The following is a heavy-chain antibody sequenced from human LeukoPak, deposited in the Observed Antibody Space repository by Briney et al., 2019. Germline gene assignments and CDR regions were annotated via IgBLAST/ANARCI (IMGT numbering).Heavy chain of an antibody. Sequence: GGSLRLSCSTSGFLFSDLAMHWVRQAPGQGLEWVSSISSSSSYIYYADSVKGRFTISRDNAKNSLYLQMNSLRAEDTAVYYCAREYYYDSTGYSGYWGQGTLVTVFS. D-gene: IGHD3-22*01. J-gene: IGHJ4*02. CDR1: GFLFSDLA. CDR3: AREYYYDSTGYSGY. V-gene: IGHV3-21*06. CDR2: ISSSSSYI.